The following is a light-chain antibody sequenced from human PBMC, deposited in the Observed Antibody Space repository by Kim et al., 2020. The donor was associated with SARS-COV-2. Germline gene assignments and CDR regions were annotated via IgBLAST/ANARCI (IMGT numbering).Light chain of an antibody. V-gene: IGLV3-1*01. Sequence: VSQGQTASITCSGDKLGDKYACWYQQKPGQSPVLVIYQDSKRPSGIPERFSGSNSGNTATLTISGTQAMDEADYYCQAWDSSTVVFGTGTKVTVL. CDR3: QAWDSSTVV. CDR2: QDS. CDR1: KLGDKY. J-gene: IGLJ1*01.